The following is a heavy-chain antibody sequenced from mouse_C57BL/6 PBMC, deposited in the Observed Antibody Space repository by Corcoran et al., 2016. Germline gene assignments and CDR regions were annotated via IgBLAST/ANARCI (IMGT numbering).Heavy chain of an antibody. Sequence: QVQLQQSGPELVKPGASVKISCKASGYSFTNYYIHWVKQRPGQGLEWIGWIYPGSGNTKYNEKFKGKATLTADTSSSTAYMQLSSLTSEDSAVYYCAGGDYGPYYFDYWGQGTTLTVSS. V-gene: IGHV1-66*01. CDR2: IYPGSGNT. CDR1: GYSFTNYY. CDR3: AGGDYGPYYFDY. D-gene: IGHD1-1*02. J-gene: IGHJ2*01.